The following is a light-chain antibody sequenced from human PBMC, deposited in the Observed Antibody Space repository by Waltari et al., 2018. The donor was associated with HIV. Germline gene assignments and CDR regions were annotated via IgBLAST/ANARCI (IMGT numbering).Light chain of an antibody. CDR3: QSYDSSLSGFV. Sequence: QSVLTQPPSVPGAPGQRVTISCTGRSSNIGAGFDVHWYHQLPGRAPKLLIYANSNRPSGVPDRFSGSKSDTSATLAITGLQADDEADYYCQSYDSSLSGFVFGGGTKLTVL. V-gene: IGLV1-40*01. CDR2: ANS. CDR1: SSNIGAGFD. J-gene: IGLJ3*02.